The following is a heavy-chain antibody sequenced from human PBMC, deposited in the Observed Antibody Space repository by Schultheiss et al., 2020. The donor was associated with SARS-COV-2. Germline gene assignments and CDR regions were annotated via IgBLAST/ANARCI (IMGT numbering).Heavy chain of an antibody. D-gene: IGHD4-17*01. CDR2: IYWDDDK. V-gene: IGHV2-5*08. Sequence: QTLSLTCTVSGGSISSYYWSWIRQPPVKALEWLALIYWDDDKRYNPSLKSRLTITKDTSKNQVVLTMTNMDPVDTATYYCAHRPADWYGEFYSDWGQGTLVTVSS. J-gene: IGHJ4*02. CDR3: AHRPADWYGEFYSD. CDR1: GGSISSYYW.